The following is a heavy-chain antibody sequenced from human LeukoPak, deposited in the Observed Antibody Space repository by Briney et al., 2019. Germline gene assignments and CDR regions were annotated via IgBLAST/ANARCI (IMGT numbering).Heavy chain of an antibody. CDR2: IYYSGST. Sequence: PSETLSLTCTVSGGSISSYYWSWIRQPPGKGLEWIGYIYYSGSTSYNPSLKSRVTISVDTSKNQFSLKLSSVTAADTAVYYCARHWYYYDSSGYSDAFDIWGQGTMVTVSS. CDR3: ARHWYYYDSSGYSDAFDI. D-gene: IGHD3-22*01. CDR1: GGSISSYY. J-gene: IGHJ3*02. V-gene: IGHV4-59*08.